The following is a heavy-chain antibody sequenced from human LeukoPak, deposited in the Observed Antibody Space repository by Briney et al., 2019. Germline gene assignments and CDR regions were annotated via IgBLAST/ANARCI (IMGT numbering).Heavy chain of an antibody. D-gene: IGHD3-3*01. V-gene: IGHV1-69*05. CDR2: IIPLFGTA. J-gene: IGHJ5*02. Sequence: SVKVSCKASVGTFTSYAISWVRQAPGQGLEWSGGIIPLFGTANYAQKFQGSVTITTDESTRTAYMALSSLRSEETAVYYCASVVTIFGRFDPWARDPWSPSPQ. CDR1: VGTFTSYA. CDR3: ASVVTIFGRFDP.